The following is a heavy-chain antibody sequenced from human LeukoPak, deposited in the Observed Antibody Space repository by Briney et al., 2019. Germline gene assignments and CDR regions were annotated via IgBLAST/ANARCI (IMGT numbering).Heavy chain of an antibody. D-gene: IGHD3-22*01. CDR3: ARDNYYDSSSSWFDP. J-gene: IGHJ5*02. Sequence: SETLSLTCTVSGGSISSSSYYWGWIRQPPGKGLEWIGSIYYSGSTYYNPSLKSRVTISVDTSKNQFSLKLSSVTAADTAVYYCARDNYYDSSSSWFDPWGQGTLVTVSS. CDR2: IYYSGST. V-gene: IGHV4-39*07. CDR1: GGSISSSSYY.